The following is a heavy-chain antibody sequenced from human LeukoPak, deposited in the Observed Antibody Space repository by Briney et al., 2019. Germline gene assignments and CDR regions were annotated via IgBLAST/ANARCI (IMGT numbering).Heavy chain of an antibody. Sequence: GGSLRLSCAASGFTFSSYEMNWVRQAPGKGLEWVSYISSSGSTIYYVDSVKGRFTISRDNAKNSLYLQMNSLRAEDTAVYYCAELGITMIGGVWGKGATVTISS. D-gene: IGHD3-10*02. V-gene: IGHV3-48*03. CDR2: ISSSGSTI. J-gene: IGHJ6*04. CDR1: GFTFSSYE. CDR3: AELGITMIGGV.